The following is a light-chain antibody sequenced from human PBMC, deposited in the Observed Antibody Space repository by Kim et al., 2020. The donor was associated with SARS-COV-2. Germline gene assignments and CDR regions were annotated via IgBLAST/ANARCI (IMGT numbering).Light chain of an antibody. CDR2: AAS. J-gene: IGKJ4*01. CDR3: QQSYYTPLT. V-gene: IGKV1-39*01. Sequence: DIQLTQSPFSLSASVGDRVTITCRASQSISNFLNWYQQKPGKAPKLLIYAASSLQSGVSSSFSGSGSGTDFTLTISSLQPEDFATYYCQQSYYTPLTFGGGTKVDIK. CDR1: QSISNF.